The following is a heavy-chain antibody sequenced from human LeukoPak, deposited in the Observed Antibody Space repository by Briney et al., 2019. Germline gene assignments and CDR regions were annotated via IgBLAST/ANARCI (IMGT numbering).Heavy chain of an antibody. V-gene: IGHV3-11*01. CDR1: GFTFSSSW. D-gene: IGHD1-1*01. J-gene: IGHJ4*02. CDR2: IGSSGTPI. Sequence: GGSLRLSCAVSGFTFSSSWMHWIRQAPGKGLEWVSYIGSSGTPIYYADSVKGRFTISRDNAKNSLYLQMNSLRAEDTAVYHCARGRLTTLYYFDYWGQGTLVTVSS. CDR3: ARGRLTTLYYFDY.